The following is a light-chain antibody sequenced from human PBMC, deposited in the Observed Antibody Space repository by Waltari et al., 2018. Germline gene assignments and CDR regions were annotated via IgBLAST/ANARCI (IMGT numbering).Light chain of an antibody. CDR3: AAWDDTLRMV. CDR2: RNS. CDR1: DSNHGTNY. V-gene: IGLV1-47*01. Sequence: QSLLTHPPSASGTPGQKITISFSGRDSNHGTNYVYWYQPLPGMAPKLLIYRNSQRPSGVPDRFSGSKSGKSASLAINGLRSEDEANYYCAAWDDTLRMVFGGGTKLTVL. J-gene: IGLJ2*01.